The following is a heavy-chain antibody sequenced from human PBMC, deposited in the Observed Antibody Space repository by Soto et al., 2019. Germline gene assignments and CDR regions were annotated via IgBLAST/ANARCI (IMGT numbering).Heavy chain of an antibody. Sequence: QEQLQVSGPGLVEPSGTLSLTCAVSGDSLSRMNWWSWVRQPPGEGLEWIGETSESGGTKYSPSLRSRVTISVDKSNNHLSLKLSSVPAADTAVYYCARHSGGTFDSWGQGVPVTVSS. D-gene: IGHD2-15*01. CDR2: TSESGGT. CDR3: ARHSGGTFDS. V-gene: IGHV4-4*02. J-gene: IGHJ4*02. CDR1: GDSLSRMNW.